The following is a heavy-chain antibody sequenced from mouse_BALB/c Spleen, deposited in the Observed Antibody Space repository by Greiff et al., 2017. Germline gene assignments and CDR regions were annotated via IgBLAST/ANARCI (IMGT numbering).Heavy chain of an antibody. CDR2: ISNLAYSI. Sequence: EVQGVESGGGLVQPGGSRKLSCAASGFTFSDYGMAWVRQAPGKGPEWVAFISNLAYSIYYADTVTGRFTISRENAKNTLYLEMSSLRSEDTAMYYCARDPEGSYAMDYWGQGTSVTVSS. J-gene: IGHJ4*01. CDR3: ARDPEGSYAMDY. CDR1: GFTFSDYG. V-gene: IGHV5-15*02.